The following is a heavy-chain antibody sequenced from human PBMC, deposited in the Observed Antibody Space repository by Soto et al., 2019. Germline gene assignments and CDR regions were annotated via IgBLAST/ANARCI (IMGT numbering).Heavy chain of an antibody. CDR1: GFTFSGSA. V-gene: IGHV3-73*01. CDR2: IRSKANSYAT. J-gene: IGHJ4*02. D-gene: IGHD6-13*01. CDR3: ISHYFHNSRTTGY. Sequence: HPCGSLRLSCAASGFTFSGSAMHWVRQASGKGLEWVGRIRSKANSYATAYAASVKGRFTISRDDSKNTAYLQMNSLKTEDTAVYYCISHYFHNSRTTGYWGQGTLVTVSS.